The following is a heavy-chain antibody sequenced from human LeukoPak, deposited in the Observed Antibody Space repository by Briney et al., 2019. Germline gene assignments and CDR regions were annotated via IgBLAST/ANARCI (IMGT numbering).Heavy chain of an antibody. V-gene: IGHV3-23*01. J-gene: IGHJ6*03. D-gene: IGHD3-9*01. CDR1: GFTFSSYA. CDR3: AKDHPHVLRYFDWLPHDYYYYYMDV. Sequence: GGSLRLSCAASGFTFSSYAMCWVRQAPGRGLEWVSAISGSGGSTYYADSVKGRLTISRDNSKNTLYLQMNSLRAEDTAVYYCAKDHPHVLRYFDWLPHDYYYYYMDVWGKGTTVTVSS. CDR2: ISGSGGST.